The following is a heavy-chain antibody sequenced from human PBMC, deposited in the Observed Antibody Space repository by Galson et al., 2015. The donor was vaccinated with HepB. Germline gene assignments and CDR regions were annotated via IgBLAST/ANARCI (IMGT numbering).Heavy chain of an antibody. CDR3: ARVRVAAAGFDY. V-gene: IGHV1-69*06. D-gene: IGHD6-13*01. J-gene: IGHJ4*02. CDR1: GGTFSSYA. CDR2: IIPIFGTA. Sequence: SVKVSCKASGGTFSSYAISWVRQAPGQGLEWMGGIIPIFGTANYAQKFQGRVTITADKSTSTAYMELSSLRSEDTAVYYCARVRVAAAGFDYWGQGTLVTVSS.